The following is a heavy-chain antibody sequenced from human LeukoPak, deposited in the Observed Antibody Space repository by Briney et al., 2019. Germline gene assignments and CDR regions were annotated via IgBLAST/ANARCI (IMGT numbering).Heavy chain of an antibody. Sequence: ASVKVSCKASGGTFSSYAISWVRQATGQGLEWMGWMNPNSGNTGYAQKFQGRVTMTRNTSISTAYMELSSLRSEDTAVYYCARVGDSSWFDYWGQGTLVTVSS. J-gene: IGHJ4*02. CDR1: GGTFSSYA. V-gene: IGHV1-8*02. CDR2: MNPNSGNT. CDR3: ARVGDSSWFDY. D-gene: IGHD3-22*01.